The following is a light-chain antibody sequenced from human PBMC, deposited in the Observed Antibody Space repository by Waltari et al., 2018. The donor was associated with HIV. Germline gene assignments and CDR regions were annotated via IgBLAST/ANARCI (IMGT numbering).Light chain of an antibody. CDR3: QQTFSPPQT. CDR2: HAS. CDR1: QNIINY. J-gene: IGKJ3*01. V-gene: IGKV1-39*01. Sequence: DINMTQSPSYLSASVGDRVTITCRASQNIINYLNWYHQSPGKAPKLLIFHASALQNGVSSRFSGSGSGTEFTLSIAGLQPDDFGTYSCQQTFSPPQTFGPGT.